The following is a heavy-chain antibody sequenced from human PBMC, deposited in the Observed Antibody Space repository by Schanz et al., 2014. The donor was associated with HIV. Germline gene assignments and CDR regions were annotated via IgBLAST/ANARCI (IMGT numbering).Heavy chain of an antibody. CDR1: GYTFSSYD. CDR2: MNPESGNT. V-gene: IGHV1-8*01. CDR3: VRAVSFHFDKEGFYRNWYFDL. D-gene: IGHD3-22*01. J-gene: IGHJ2*01. Sequence: QVQLVQSGAEVKNPGASVKVSCKASGYTFSSYDINWVRQATGQGLEWMGWMNPESGNTGVADKLLGRLSLTRFTSTGTAYMELDRLTSEDTAVYYCVRAVSFHFDKEGFYRNWYFDLWGRGTLVAVSS.